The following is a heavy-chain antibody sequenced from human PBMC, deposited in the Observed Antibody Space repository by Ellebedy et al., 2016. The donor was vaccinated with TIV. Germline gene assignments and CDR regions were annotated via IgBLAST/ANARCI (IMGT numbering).Heavy chain of an antibody. Sequence: PGGSLRLSCAGSGFTFSNYAMTWVRQAPGKGLEWVSVVSASGRATFYANSVKGRFTISRDNSKDTLDLQMNSLRIEDAAVYYCARSGEHDTWGQGTLVTVSS. CDR3: ARSGEHDT. V-gene: IGHV3-23*01. CDR1: GFTFSNYA. D-gene: IGHD1-26*01. J-gene: IGHJ5*02. CDR2: VSASGRAT.